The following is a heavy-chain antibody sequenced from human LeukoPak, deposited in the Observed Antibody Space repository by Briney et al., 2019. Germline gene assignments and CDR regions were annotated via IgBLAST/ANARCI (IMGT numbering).Heavy chain of an antibody. CDR2: IYYSGST. V-gene: IGHV4-59*12. J-gene: IGHJ4*02. Sequence: SETLSLTCTVSGGSISSYYWSWIRQPPGKGLEWIGYIYYSGSTNYNPSLKSRVTISVDTSKNQFSLKLSSVTAADTAVYYCATTMYYDILTGYGRYFDYWGQGTLVTVSS. D-gene: IGHD3-9*01. CDR3: ATTMYYDILTGYGRYFDY. CDR1: GGSISSYY.